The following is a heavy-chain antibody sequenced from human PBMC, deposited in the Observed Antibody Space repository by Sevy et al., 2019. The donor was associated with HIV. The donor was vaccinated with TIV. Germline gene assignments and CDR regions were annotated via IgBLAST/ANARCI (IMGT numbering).Heavy chain of an antibody. CDR1: GFTFSSYC. D-gene: IGHD3-10*01. CDR3: ARLFYGSADY. V-gene: IGHV3-7*01. CDR2: INIDGSET. J-gene: IGHJ4*02. Sequence: GGSLRLSCAASGFTFSSYCMSWVRQAPGKGLEWLATINIDGSETFYVDSVKGRFTISRHNPRKSVYLQMTSLSAEDTAVYYCARLFYGSADYWGQGTLVTVSS.